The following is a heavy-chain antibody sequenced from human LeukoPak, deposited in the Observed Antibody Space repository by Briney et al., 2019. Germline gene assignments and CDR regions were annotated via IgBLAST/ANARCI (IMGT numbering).Heavy chain of an antibody. CDR3: ARGMRFGEFFFDY. J-gene: IGHJ4*02. V-gene: IGHV4-59*01. Sequence: SETLSLTCTVSGGSISSYYWSWIRQPPGKGPEWIGYIYYSGSTNYNPSLKSRVTISVDTSKNQFSLKLSPVTAADTAVYYCARGMRFGEFFFDYWGQGTLVTVSS. D-gene: IGHD3-10*01. CDR1: GGSISSYY. CDR2: IYYSGST.